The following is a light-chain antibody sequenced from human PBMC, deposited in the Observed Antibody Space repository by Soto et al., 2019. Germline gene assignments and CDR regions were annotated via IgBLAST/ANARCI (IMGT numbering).Light chain of an antibody. CDR2: GAS. J-gene: IGKJ2*01. CDR3: QEYGSSPDT. Sequence: IVLTQSPGTLSLSPGERATLSCRASQSVSSSSLAWYQQKPGQAPRLLIYGASRRATGIPDRFSGSGSGTDFTLTISRLEPEDFAVYYWQEYGSSPDTFGPGTKLEIK. V-gene: IGKV3-20*01. CDR1: QSVSSSS.